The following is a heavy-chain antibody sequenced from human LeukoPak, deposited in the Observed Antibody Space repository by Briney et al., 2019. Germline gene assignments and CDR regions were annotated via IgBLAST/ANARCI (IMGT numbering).Heavy chain of an antibody. D-gene: IGHD2-15*01. V-gene: IGHV3-30-3*01. CDR2: ISYDGSNK. J-gene: IGHJ4*02. Sequence: GGSLRLSCAASGFTFSSYAMHWVRQAPGKGLEWVAVISYDGSNKYYADSVKGRFTISRDNSKSTLYLQMNSLRAEDTAVYYCAREDCSGGSCYSGYFDYWGQGTLVTVSS. CDR1: GFTFSSYA. CDR3: AREDCSGGSCYSGYFDY.